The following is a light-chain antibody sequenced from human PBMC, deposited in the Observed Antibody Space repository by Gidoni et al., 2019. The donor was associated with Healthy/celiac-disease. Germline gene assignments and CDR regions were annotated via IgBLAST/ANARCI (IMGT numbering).Light chain of an antibody. CDR2: KAS. CDR3: QQYNSYSYT. CDR1: QSISSW. Sequence: DIQMTQSPSTLSASVGDRVTITCRASQSISSWLAWYQQKPGKAPKLLIYKASSLESGVPSRFSGSGSGTEFILTISSLQPDDFATYYCQQYNSYSYTFGQXTKLEIK. J-gene: IGKJ2*01. V-gene: IGKV1-5*03.